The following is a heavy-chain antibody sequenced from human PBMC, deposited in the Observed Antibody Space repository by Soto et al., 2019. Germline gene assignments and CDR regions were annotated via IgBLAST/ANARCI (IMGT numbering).Heavy chain of an antibody. V-gene: IGHV3-23*01. CDR2: ISGSPSST. Sequence: PGGSLRLSCEASGFTFSTFAMRWVRQTPGKGLEWVSSISGSPSSTYYADSVKGRFTISRDNSKNTLYLQMNSLRAEDTAVYYCAKDPHGIAAAVPWFDPWGQGSLVTVS. CDR1: GFTFSTFA. CDR3: AKDPHGIAAAVPWFDP. D-gene: IGHD6-13*01. J-gene: IGHJ5*02.